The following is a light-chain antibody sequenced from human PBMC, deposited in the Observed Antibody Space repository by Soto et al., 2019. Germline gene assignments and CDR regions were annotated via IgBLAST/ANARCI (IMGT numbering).Light chain of an antibody. CDR1: QSISSW. V-gene: IGKV1-5*01. CDR2: DAS. J-gene: IGKJ1*01. Sequence: DIQMTQSPSTLSASVGDRVTITCRASQSISSWSAWYQQKPGKAPRLLIYDASSLERGVASGFRGSGSGTEFTLTISSLQPDDSATYYCQQYNSYPWTFGQGTKVDIK. CDR3: QQYNSYPWT.